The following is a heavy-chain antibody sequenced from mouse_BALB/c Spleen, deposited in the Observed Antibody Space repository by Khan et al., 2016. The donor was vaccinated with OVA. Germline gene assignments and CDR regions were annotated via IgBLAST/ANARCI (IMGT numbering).Heavy chain of an antibody. Sequence: EVQLQESGPGLVKPSQSLSLTCTVTGYSITSDYAWNWIRQFPGNKLEWMGYISSSGSTNYNPALKSRISITRDTSKNQFFLQLNSVTTEETATYYCARDGSRYNYAMDYWGQGTSVTVSS. J-gene: IGHJ4*01. CDR3: ARDGSRYNYAMDY. CDR2: ISSSGST. V-gene: IGHV3-2*02. CDR1: GYSITSDYA. D-gene: IGHD2-3*01.